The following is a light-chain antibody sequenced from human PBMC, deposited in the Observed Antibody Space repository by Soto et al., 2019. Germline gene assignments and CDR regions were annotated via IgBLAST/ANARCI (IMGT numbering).Light chain of an antibody. CDR3: QQYERYNPS. Sequence: DIQMTQSPSTLSGSVGDRVTITCRASQTINSYLAWFQQKPGKAPKSLIYDATSLQSGVPSRFSGSGSGTDFSLTISSLQPEDAATYYCQQYERYNPSFGGGTKLEI. CDR1: QTINSY. J-gene: IGKJ4*01. V-gene: IGKV1-16*01. CDR2: DAT.